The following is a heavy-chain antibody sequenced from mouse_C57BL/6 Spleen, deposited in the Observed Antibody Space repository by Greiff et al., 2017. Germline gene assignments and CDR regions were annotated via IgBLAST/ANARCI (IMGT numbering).Heavy chain of an antibody. V-gene: IGHV1-69*01. J-gene: IGHJ4*01. CDR2: IAPSDSYT. CDR3: ARRYGSGAMDY. CDR1: GYTFTSYW. D-gene: IGHD1-1*01. Sequence: QVQLQQPGAELVMPGASVKLSCKASGYTFTSYWMHWVKQRPGPGLEWIGEIAPSDSYTNYNQTFKGKSTLTVDKSSSTAYMQLSSLTSEDSAVYYCARRYGSGAMDYWGQGTSVTVSS.